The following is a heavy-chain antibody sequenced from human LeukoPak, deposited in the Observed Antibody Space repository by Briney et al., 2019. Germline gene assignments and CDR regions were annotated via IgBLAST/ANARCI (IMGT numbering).Heavy chain of an antibody. Sequence: GRSLRLSCAASGFTFSSYAMSWVRQAPGKGLEWVSAISVSGGSTYYADSVKGRFTISRDNSKNTLYLQMNSLRAEDTAVYYCAKVFSTATTGREGFYFDYWGQGTLVTVSS. CDR3: AKVFSTATTGREGFYFDY. CDR1: GFTFSSYA. CDR2: ISVSGGST. V-gene: IGHV3-23*01. D-gene: IGHD4-11*01. J-gene: IGHJ4*02.